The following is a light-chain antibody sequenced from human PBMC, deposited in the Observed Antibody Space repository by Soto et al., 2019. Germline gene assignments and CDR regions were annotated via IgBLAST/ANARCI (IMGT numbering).Light chain of an antibody. V-gene: IGKV1-5*03. CDR3: QQYNSYSSGT. Sequence: DIQMTQSPSTLSASVGDRVTITCRASQSISSWLAWYQQKPGKAPKLLIYKASSLESGVPSRFSGSGSGTEYTLTISSLQPDDFPTYYCQQYNSYSSGTFGPGNKVDIK. CDR2: KAS. J-gene: IGKJ3*01. CDR1: QSISSW.